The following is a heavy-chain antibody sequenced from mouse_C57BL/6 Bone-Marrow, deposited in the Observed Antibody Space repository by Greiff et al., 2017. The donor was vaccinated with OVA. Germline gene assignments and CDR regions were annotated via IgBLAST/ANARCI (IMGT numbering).Heavy chain of an antibody. CDR3: ASGDYDRFAY. CDR2: IWGVGST. V-gene: IGHV2-6*01. D-gene: IGHD2-4*01. J-gene: IGHJ3*01. Sequence: VKLVESGPGLVAPSQSLSITCTVSGFSLTSYGVDWVRQSPGKGLEWLGVIWGVGSTNYNSALKSRLSISKDNSKSQVFLKMNSLQTDDTAMYYCASGDYDRFAYWGQGTLVTVSA. CDR1: GFSLTSYG.